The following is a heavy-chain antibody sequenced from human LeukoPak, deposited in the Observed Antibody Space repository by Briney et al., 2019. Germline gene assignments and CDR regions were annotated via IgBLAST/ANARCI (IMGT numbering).Heavy chain of an antibody. CDR1: GYTLTELS. CDR3: ATSGDIVVVPAAIDYYYGMDV. D-gene: IGHD2-2*02. CDR2: FDPEDGET. Sequence: ASVKASCKVSGYTLTELSMHWVRQVPGKGLEWMGGFDPEDGETIYAQKFQGRVTMTEDTSTDTAYMELSSLRSEDTAVYYCATSGDIVVVPAAIDYYYGMDVWGQGTTVTVSS. V-gene: IGHV1-24*01. J-gene: IGHJ6*02.